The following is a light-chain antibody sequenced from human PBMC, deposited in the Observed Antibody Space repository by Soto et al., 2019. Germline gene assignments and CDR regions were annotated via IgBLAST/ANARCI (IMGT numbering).Light chain of an antibody. J-gene: IGLJ2*01. V-gene: IGLV4-69*01. CDR1: SGHSSYA. CDR2: LNNDGSH. CDR3: QTWGTGFQF. Sequence: QPVLTQSPSASASLGASVKLTCTLSSGHSSYAIAWHQKQPGKGPRYLMDLNNDGSHTKGDGVPDRFSGSSSGADRFLIILSLQSEDEADYYCQTWGTGFQFFGGGTKVTVL.